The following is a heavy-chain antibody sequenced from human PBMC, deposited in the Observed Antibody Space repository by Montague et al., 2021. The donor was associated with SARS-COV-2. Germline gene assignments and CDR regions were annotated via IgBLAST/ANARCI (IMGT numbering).Heavy chain of an antibody. CDR3: ASSYFGLQTQVDY. V-gene: IGHV4-31*03. D-gene: IGHD2/OR15-2a*01. CDR2: IYHSGST. Sequence: TLSLTCNVSGGSIRSGGYYWTWVRQHPGKGLEWIGNIYHSGSTYYNPSLKSRLTISVDTSKNQFSLKLNSASAADTAVYYCASSYFGLQTQVDYWGQGTLVTVSS. J-gene: IGHJ4*02. CDR1: GGSIRSGGYY.